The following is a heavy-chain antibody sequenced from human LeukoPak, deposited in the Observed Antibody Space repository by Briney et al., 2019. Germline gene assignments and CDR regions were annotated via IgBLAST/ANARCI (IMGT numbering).Heavy chain of an antibody. J-gene: IGHJ4*02. D-gene: IGHD1-1*01. V-gene: IGHV4-39*07. CDR2: IYYSGST. CDR3: ASSPAWNDPLFFGY. CDR1: GGSISSSSYY. Sequence: SETLSLTCTVSGGSISSSSYYWGWIRQPPGKGLEWVGSIYYSGSTYYNPSLKSRVTISVDTSKNQFSLKLSSVTAADTAVYYCASSPAWNDPLFFGYWGQGTLVTVSS.